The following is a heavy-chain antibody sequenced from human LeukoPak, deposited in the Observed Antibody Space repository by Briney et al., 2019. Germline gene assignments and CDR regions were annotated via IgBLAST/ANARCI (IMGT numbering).Heavy chain of an antibody. CDR3: ARDRDRYSSRCFDY. CDR1: GFTFSTYE. D-gene: IGHD6-19*01. CDR2: IGSSGTFI. V-gene: IGHV3-48*03. J-gene: IGHJ4*02. Sequence: GGSLRLSCAASGFTFSTYEMNWVRQAPGKRLERVSYIGSSGTFIYYADSVKGRFTISRDNPRNSLYLQMNSLRAEDTALYYCARDRDRYSSRCFDYWGQGTLVTVSS.